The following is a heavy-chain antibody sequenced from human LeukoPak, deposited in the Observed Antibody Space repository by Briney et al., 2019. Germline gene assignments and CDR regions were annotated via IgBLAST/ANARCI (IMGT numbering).Heavy chain of an antibody. Sequence: PSETLSLTCSVSGDSISSSSYYWGWIRQPPGKGLEWIGSIYYSGSTYYNPSLKSRVTISVDTSKNQFSLKLSSVTAADTVVFFNQRTAYDILTGYYYIDYWGQGTLVTVSS. J-gene: IGHJ4*02. CDR2: IYYSGST. D-gene: IGHD3-9*01. CDR3: QRTAYDILTGYYYIDY. CDR1: GDSISSSSYY. V-gene: IGHV4-39*01.